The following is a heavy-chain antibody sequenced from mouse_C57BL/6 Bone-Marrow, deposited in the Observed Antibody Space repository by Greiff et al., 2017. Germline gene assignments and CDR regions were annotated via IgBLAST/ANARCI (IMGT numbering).Heavy chain of an antibody. D-gene: IGHD1-1*01. CDR2: INPNNGGT. CDR3: ARPLYGSIQAWFAY. CDR1: GYTFTDYY. Sequence: VQLQQSGPELVKPGASVKISCKASGYTFTDYYMNWVKQSHGKSLEWIGDINPNNGGTSYNQKFKGKATLTVDKSSSTAYMELRSLTSEDSAVYYCARPLYGSIQAWFAYWGQVTLVTVSA. V-gene: IGHV1-26*01. J-gene: IGHJ3*01.